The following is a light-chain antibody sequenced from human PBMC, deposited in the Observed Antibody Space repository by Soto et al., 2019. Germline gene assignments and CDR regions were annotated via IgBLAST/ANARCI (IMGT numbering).Light chain of an antibody. CDR1: QSVSSSY. CDR2: GAS. V-gene: IGKV3-20*01. CDR3: QQYGSSGT. Sequence: IMLTQSPGTLSLTPGERATLSCRASQSVSSSYLAWYQQKPGQAPRLLIYGASNRATGIPDRFSGSGSGTDFTLTISRLEPEDFAVYYCQQYGSSGTFGQGTKVDI. J-gene: IGKJ1*01.